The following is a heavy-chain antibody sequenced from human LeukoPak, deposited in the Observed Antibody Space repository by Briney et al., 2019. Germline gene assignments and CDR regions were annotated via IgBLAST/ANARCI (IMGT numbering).Heavy chain of an antibody. J-gene: IGHJ4*02. CDR1: GGSFSGYY. CDR3: ALFSSGDYGVDY. CDR2: INHSGST. Sequence: PSETLSLTCAVYGGSFSGYYRSWIRQPPGKGLEWIGEINHSGSTNYNPSLKSRVTISVDTSKNQFSLKLSSVTAADTAVYYCALFSSGDYGVDYWGQGTLVTVSS. V-gene: IGHV4-34*01. D-gene: IGHD4-17*01.